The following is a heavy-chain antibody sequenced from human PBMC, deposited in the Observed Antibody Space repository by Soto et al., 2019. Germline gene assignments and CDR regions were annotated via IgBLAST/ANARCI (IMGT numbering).Heavy chain of an antibody. J-gene: IGHJ6*02. D-gene: IGHD2-8*01. CDR3: ARDRGIVLMVDAPRSDGMDV. CDR2: IWFDGSNK. Sequence: QVQLVESGGGVVQPVRSLRLSCAASGFTFSSYGMHWVRQAPGKGLEWVAVIWFDGSNKYYADSVKGRFTISRDNSEDTLYLQMNSLRAEDTAVYYCARDRGIVLMVDAPRSDGMDVWGQGTTVTVSS. V-gene: IGHV3-33*01. CDR1: GFTFSSYG.